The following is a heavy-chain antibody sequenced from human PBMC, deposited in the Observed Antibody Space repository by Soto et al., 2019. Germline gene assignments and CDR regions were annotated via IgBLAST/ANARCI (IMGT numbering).Heavy chain of an antibody. CDR3: ARDLWGYCRTDSYPLHV. V-gene: IGHV4-59*01. CDR1: GGSIRGYY. Sequence: SETLSLTCTVSGGSIRGYYWSWIRQPPGKGLEWIGYMYNTGSTVYNPSFKSRVTISVDTSKNQFSLKLNSVTAADTAVYYCARDLWGYCRTDSYPLHVSGQAPPVSVSS. D-gene: IGHD2-21*02. J-gene: IGHJ6*02. CDR2: MYNTGST.